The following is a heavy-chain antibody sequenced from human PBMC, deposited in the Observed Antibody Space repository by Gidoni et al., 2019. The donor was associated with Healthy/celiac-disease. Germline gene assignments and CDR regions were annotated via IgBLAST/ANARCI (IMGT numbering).Heavy chain of an antibody. CDR1: GFTFSSYS. CDR2: ISSSSSYI. V-gene: IGHV3-21*01. Sequence: EVQLVESGGGLFKPGGSLRLSCAASGFTFSSYSMHWVRQAPGKGLEWVSSISSSSSYIYYADSVKGRFTISRDNAKNSLYLQMNSLRAEDTAVYYCARRLYCSGGSCYPYDAFDIWGQGTMVTVSS. D-gene: IGHD2-15*01. CDR3: ARRLYCSGGSCYPYDAFDI. J-gene: IGHJ3*02.